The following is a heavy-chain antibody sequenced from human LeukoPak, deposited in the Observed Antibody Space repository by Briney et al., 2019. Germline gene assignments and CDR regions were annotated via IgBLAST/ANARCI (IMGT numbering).Heavy chain of an antibody. CDR2: INPNSGGT. Sequence: GASVKVSCKASGYTFTGYYMHWVRQAPGQGLEWMGWINPNSGGTNYAQKFQGRVTMTRDTSISTAYMELSRLRSDDTAVYYCARDGDFRIRSYGYRYYYYYMDVWGKGTTVTVSS. CDR1: GYTFTGYY. CDR3: ARDGDFRIRSYGYRYYYYYMDV. J-gene: IGHJ6*03. V-gene: IGHV1-2*02. D-gene: IGHD5-18*01.